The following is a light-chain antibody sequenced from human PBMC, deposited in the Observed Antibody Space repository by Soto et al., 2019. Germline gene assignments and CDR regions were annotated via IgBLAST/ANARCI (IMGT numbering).Light chain of an antibody. CDR2: GGT. CDR3: SSYTSGSTHYV. CDR1: SSDVGAYYS. Sequence: QSVLTQPASVSGSPGQSITISCTGTSSDVGAYYSVSWYQHHPRKTPKLIIYGGTNRPSGVSNRFSGSKSGNTASLTISGLQAEDEADYPCSSYTSGSTHYVFGTGTKVTVL. J-gene: IGLJ1*01. V-gene: IGLV2-14*01.